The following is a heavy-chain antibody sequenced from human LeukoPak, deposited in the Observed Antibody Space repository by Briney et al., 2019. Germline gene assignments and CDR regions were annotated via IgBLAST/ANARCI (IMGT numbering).Heavy chain of an antibody. CDR2: TYYWSKWYN. V-gene: IGHV6-1*01. J-gene: IGHJ4*02. D-gene: IGHD6-19*01. CDR1: GDSVSSNSAA. CDR3: ARSYSSGWDFES. Sequence: SQTLSLTCAISGDSVSSNSAAWNWIRQSPSRGLEWLGRTYYWSKWYNDYALSVKSRISINPDTSKKQFSLQLNSVTPEDTAVYYCARSYSSGWDFESWGQGTLVTVSS.